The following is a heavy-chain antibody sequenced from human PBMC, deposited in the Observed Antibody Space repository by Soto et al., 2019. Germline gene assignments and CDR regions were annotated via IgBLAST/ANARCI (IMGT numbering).Heavy chain of an antibody. CDR2: ISSSSSYI. Sequence: EVQLVESGGGLVKPGGSLRLSCAASGFTFSSYSMNWVRQAPGKGLEWVSSISSSSSYIYYADSVKGRFTISRDNAKNSLYLQMNSLRAEDTAVYYCARGNHEGNAFDIWSQGTMVTVSS. CDR3: ARGNHEGNAFDI. J-gene: IGHJ3*02. D-gene: IGHD4-4*01. CDR1: GFTFSSYS. V-gene: IGHV3-21*01.